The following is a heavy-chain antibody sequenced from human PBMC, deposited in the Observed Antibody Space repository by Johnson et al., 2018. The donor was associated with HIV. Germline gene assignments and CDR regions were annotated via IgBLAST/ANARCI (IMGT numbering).Heavy chain of an antibody. J-gene: IGHJ3*02. V-gene: IGHV3-11*04. D-gene: IGHD4-17*01. CDR1: GFTFSDYY. Sequence: VQLVESGGGLVKPGGSLRLSCAASGFTFSDYYMTWIRQAPGKGLEWVSYISRSGSTIYYADSVKGRFTLSRDNAKNSLYLQMNSLRVEDTALYYCARPADYGDYSRDAFDIWGQGTMVTVSS. CDR3: ARPADYGDYSRDAFDI. CDR2: ISRSGSTI.